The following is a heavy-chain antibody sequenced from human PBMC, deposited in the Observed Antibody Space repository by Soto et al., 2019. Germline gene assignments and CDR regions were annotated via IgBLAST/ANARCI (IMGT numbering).Heavy chain of an antibody. D-gene: IGHD1-26*01. CDR2: ISGFSTYI. V-gene: IGHV3-21*01. CDR1: GFSLSSHS. J-gene: IGHJ4*02. Sequence: EVQLVESGGGLVKPGGSLRLSCVASGFSLSSHSMNWVRQTPDKGLEWVSSISGFSTYIYYTDSAKGRFTVSRDNAKNSLYLQMDSLRADDTAVYYCARMAGDIGTYHVDYWGQGTLVTVSS. CDR3: ARMAGDIGTYHVDY.